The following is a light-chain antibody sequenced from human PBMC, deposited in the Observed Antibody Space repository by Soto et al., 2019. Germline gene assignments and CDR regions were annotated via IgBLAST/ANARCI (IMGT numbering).Light chain of an antibody. CDR3: QQYGSSPRT. J-gene: IGKJ2*01. CDR2: GAS. V-gene: IGKV3-20*01. Sequence: EIVLTQSPDTLSLSPGERATLSCRASQIITSGYLAWYQQTRGQAPRLLIYGASNRAPGVPGRFSGSGSGTDFTLSISGLEPEDFALYYCQQYGSSPRTFGQGTKVEIK. CDR1: QIITSGY.